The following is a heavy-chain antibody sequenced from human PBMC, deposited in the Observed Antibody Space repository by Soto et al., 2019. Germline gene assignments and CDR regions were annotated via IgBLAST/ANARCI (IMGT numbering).Heavy chain of an antibody. J-gene: IGHJ6*02. V-gene: IGHV4-30-2*06. CDR1: GGSISSGGYS. CDR2: TYQSGSA. Sequence: SETLSLTCTVSGGSISSGGYSWTWIRQSPGKGLEWIGYTYQSGSAYYNPSLKSRVTISVDRSKNQFSLNLTSVTAADTAVYYCARDCYGMDVWGQGTTVTVSS. CDR3: ARDCYGMDV.